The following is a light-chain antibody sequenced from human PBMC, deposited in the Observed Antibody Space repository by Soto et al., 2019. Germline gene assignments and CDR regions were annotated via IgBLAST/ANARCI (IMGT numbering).Light chain of an antibody. J-gene: IGKJ4*01. Sequence: DIQMTQSPSSLSAYVGDSVTISCRASQNINKNLNWYQQKSGKAPNLLIYGASNFQSGVPSRFRGSGSGTDFTLAISDLQPEDFATYYCQQSYNTPFTFGGGTKMDIK. CDR1: QNINKN. CDR3: QQSYNTPFT. CDR2: GAS. V-gene: IGKV1-39*01.